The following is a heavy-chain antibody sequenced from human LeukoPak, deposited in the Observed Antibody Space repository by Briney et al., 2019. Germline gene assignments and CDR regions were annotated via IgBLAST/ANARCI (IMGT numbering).Heavy chain of an antibody. CDR1: GFTFSTYS. J-gene: IGHJ3*01. V-gene: IGHV3-48*01. CDR2: ISSSSSTI. D-gene: IGHD6-6*01. CDR3: ARSSYSSSSSV. Sequence: GGSLRLSCAASGFTFSTYSMNWVRQAPGKGLEWVSYISSSSSTIYYADSVKGRFTISRDNAKNSLYLQMNSLRAEETAVYYCARSSYSSSSSVWGQGTMVTVSS.